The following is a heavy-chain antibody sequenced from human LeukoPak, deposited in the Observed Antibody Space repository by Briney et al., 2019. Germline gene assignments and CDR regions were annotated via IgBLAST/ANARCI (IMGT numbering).Heavy chain of an antibody. D-gene: IGHD3-3*01. CDR1: GFTFSSYS. V-gene: IGHV3-23*01. CDR2: ISGSGGST. J-gene: IGHJ4*02. Sequence: GGSLRLSCAASGFTFSSYSMNWVRQAPGKGLEWVSAISGSGGSTYYADSVKGRFTISRDNSKNTLYLQMNSLRAEDTAVYYCAKDIYYDRAYSLDYWGQGTLVTVSS. CDR3: AKDIYYDRAYSLDY.